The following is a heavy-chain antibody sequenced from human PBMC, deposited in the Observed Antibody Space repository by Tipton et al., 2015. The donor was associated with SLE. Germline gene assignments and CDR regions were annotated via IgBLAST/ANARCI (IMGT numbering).Heavy chain of an antibody. J-gene: IGHJ3*02. Sequence: TLSLTCTVSGVSIIDHYWYWIRQPPGKALDWIGYIYFDGNSNGRGNYNPSLKSRVTMSVEPSKMQFSLHVNSVTAADPAVYYCARDPDLGVCSGTTCPDNLDIWGQGTMVTVSS. CDR3: ARDPDLGVCSGTTCPDNLDI. CDR2: IYFDGNS. D-gene: IGHD1-7*01. V-gene: IGHV4-59*11. CDR1: GVSIIDHY.